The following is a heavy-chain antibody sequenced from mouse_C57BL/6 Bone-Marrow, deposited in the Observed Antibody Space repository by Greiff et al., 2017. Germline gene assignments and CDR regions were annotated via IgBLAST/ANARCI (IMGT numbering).Heavy chain of an antibody. CDR3: ARLGYYFDY. Sequence: VQLQQSGPELVKPGASVKISCKASGYAFSSSWMNWVKQRPGKGLEWIGRIYPGDGDTNYNGKFKGKATLTADKSSSTAYMQLSSLTSEYSAVYFCARLGYYFDYWGQGTTLTVSS. J-gene: IGHJ2*01. CDR1: GYAFSSSW. D-gene: IGHD2-2*01. V-gene: IGHV1-82*01. CDR2: IYPGDGDT.